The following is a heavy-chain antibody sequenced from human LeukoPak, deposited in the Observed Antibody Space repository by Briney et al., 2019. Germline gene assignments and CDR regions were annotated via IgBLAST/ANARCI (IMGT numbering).Heavy chain of an antibody. CDR1: GGSISSYY. J-gene: IGHJ2*01. V-gene: IGHV4-59*08. CDR3: ARGITMVRGVTQFDL. CDR2: IYYSGST. Sequence: SETLSLTCTVSGGSISSYYWSWIRQPPGKGLEWSGYIYYSGSTNYTPSLKSRVTISVDTSKNQFSLKLSSVTAADTAVYYCARGITMVRGVTQFDLWGRGTLVTVSS. D-gene: IGHD3-10*01.